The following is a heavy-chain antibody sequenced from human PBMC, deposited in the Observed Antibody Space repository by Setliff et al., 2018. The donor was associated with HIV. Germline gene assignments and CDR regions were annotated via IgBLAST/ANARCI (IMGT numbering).Heavy chain of an antibody. J-gene: IGHJ4*02. CDR3: ARVGTGATEYFDY. D-gene: IGHD1-26*01. CDR1: RGTFSSFA. V-gene: IGHV1-69*13. CDR2: IIPTFGTS. Sequence: GASVKVSCKTSRGTFSSFALSWVRQAPGQGLEWMGGIIPTFGTSNYAQKFQGRVTITADESTSTAYMELSSLRSEDTAVYYCARVGTGATEYFDYWGQGTLVTVSS.